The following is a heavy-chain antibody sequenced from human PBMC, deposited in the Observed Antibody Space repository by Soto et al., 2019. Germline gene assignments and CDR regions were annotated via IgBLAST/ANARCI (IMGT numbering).Heavy chain of an antibody. CDR1: GGTFSSYA. D-gene: IGHD2-15*01. Sequence: ASVKVSCKASGGTFSSYAISWVRQAPGQGLEWMGGIIPIFGTANYAQKFQGRVTITADKSTSTAYMELSSLRSEDTAVYYCARDCSGGSCYSRYYYGMDVWGQGTTVTVSS. CDR3: ARDCSGGSCYSRYYYGMDV. CDR2: IIPIFGTA. V-gene: IGHV1-69*06. J-gene: IGHJ6*02.